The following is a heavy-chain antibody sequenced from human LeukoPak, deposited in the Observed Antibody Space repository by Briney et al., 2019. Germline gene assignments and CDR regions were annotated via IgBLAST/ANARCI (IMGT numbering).Heavy chain of an antibody. CDR3: AKDRLRLGELSFYFDY. V-gene: IGHV3-43*01. J-gene: IGHJ4*02. CDR2: ISWDGGST. D-gene: IGHD3-16*02. CDR1: GFTFDDYT. Sequence: PGGSLRLSCAASGFTFDDYTMHWVRQAPGKGLEWVSLISWDGGSTYYADSVKGRFTISRDNSKNSLYLQMNSLRTEDTALYYCAKDRLRLGELSFYFDYWGQGTLVTVSS.